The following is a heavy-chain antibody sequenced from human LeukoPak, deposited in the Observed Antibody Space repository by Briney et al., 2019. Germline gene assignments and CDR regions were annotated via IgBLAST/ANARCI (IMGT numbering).Heavy chain of an antibody. D-gene: IGHD2-2*01. Sequence: PSQTLSLTCTVSGDSISSGDYYWSWIRQPAGKGLEWIGRISSSGSTNYNPSLKSRVTISVDTSKNQFSLKLSSVTAADTAVYYCARTTEGYCSSASCFGFSYSYYMDVWGKGTTVTISS. CDR3: ARTTEGYCSSASCFGFSYSYYMDV. J-gene: IGHJ6*03. V-gene: IGHV4-61*02. CDR2: ISSSGST. CDR1: GDSISSGDYY.